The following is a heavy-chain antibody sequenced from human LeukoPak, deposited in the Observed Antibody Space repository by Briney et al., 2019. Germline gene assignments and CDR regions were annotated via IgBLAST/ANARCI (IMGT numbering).Heavy chain of an antibody. D-gene: IGHD3-10*01. J-gene: IGHJ4*02. CDR1: SGSISSSSYY. V-gene: IGHV4-39*01. Sequence: PSQTLSLTCTVSSGSISSSSYYWGWIRQPPGKGLEWIGGIYYSGSTYYNPSLKSRVTISVDTSKNQFSLRLSSVTAADTAVYYCARLGGSGSYYLVGYWGQGTLVTVSS. CDR3: ARLGGSGSYYLVGY. CDR2: IYYSGST.